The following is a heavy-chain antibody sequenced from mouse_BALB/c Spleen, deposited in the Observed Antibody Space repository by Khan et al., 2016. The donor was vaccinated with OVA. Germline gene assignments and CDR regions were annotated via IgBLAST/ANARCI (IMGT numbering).Heavy chain of an antibody. D-gene: IGHD2-1*01. CDR3: TRRGVYGIFAY. CDR1: GYTFTTYW. V-gene: IGHV1-7*01. Sequence: VQLQESGAELAKPGASVKMSCKASGYTFTTYWMHWIKQRPGQGLEWIGYINPNTSYTEYSQKFKDKATLTADKSYRPASMQLSSLTSEDAAIYYGTRRGVYGIFAYWGQGTLVTVST. J-gene: IGHJ3*01. CDR2: INPNTSYT.